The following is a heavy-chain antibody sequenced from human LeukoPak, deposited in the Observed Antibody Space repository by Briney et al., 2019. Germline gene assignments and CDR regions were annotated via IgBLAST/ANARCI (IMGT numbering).Heavy chain of an antibody. Sequence: GGSLRLSCAASGFTFSSYSMNWVRQAPGKGLEWVSSISSSNTYIYYADSVKGRFTISRDNAKNSLYLQMNSLSAEDTAVYYCARANYSSSSLEYWGQGTLVTVSS. D-gene: IGHD6-6*01. CDR3: ARANYSSSSLEY. CDR1: GFTFSSYS. J-gene: IGHJ4*02. CDR2: ISSSNTYI. V-gene: IGHV3-21*04.